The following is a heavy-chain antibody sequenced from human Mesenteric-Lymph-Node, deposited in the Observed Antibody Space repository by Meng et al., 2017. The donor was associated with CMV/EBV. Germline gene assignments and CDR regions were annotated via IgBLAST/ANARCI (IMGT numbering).Heavy chain of an antibody. CDR3: VKDGQFHYDKTGYYSDAFDV. CDR2: ISGSGNST. Sequence: GGSLRLSCAASGFTFSSYAMSWVRQAPGKGLEWISVISGSGNSTDYADSVKGRFTVSRDNSKNTVYLQMVSLRPEDTAMYYCVKDGQFHYDKTGYYSDAFDVWGQGTRVTVSS. V-gene: IGHV3-23*01. CDR1: GFTFSSYA. J-gene: IGHJ3*01. D-gene: IGHD3-10*01.